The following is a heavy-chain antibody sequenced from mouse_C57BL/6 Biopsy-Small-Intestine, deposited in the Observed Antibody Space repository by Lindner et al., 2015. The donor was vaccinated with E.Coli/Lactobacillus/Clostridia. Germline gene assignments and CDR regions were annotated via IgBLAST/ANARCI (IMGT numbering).Heavy chain of an antibody. D-gene: IGHD3-2*02. CDR2: IYPYNGLS. V-gene: IGHV1-31*01. Sequence: VQLQESGPELVKPGASVKISCKASGYSFTGYYMHWVKQSHGNVLDWIGFIYPYNGLSSYNQKFKGKATLTVDKSSSTAYMELRSLTSEDSAVYFCASSVGSSGFFDYWGQGATLTVSS. CDR1: GYSFTGYY. J-gene: IGHJ2*01. CDR3: ASSVGSSGFFDY.